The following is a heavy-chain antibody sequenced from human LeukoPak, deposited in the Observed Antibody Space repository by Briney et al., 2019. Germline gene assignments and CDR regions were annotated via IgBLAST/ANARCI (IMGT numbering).Heavy chain of an antibody. D-gene: IGHD1-26*01. Sequence: SVKVSCKASGGTFSSYAISWVRQAPGQGLEWMGGIIPIFGTANYAQKFQGRVTITADESTSTAYMELSSLRSEDTAVYYCAWGRLWELLPDYWGQGTLVTVSS. CDR1: GGTFSSYA. J-gene: IGHJ4*02. V-gene: IGHV1-69*13. CDR2: IIPIFGTA. CDR3: AWGRLWELLPDY.